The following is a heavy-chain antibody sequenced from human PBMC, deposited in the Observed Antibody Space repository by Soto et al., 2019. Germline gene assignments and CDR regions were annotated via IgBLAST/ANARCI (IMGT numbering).Heavy chain of an antibody. CDR2: IIPIFGTA. Sequence: GASVKVSCKASGGTFSSYAISWVRQAPGQGLEWMGGIIPIFGTANYAQKFQGRVTITADKSTSTAYMELSSLRSEDTAVYYCARVRYYDFWSGYYTGWFDPWGQGTTVTVSS. V-gene: IGHV1-69*06. CDR3: ARVRYYDFWSGYYTGWFDP. CDR1: GGTFSSYA. D-gene: IGHD3-3*01. J-gene: IGHJ5*02.